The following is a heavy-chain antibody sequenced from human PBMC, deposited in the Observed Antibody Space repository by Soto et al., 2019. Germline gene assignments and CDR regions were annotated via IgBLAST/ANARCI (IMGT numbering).Heavy chain of an antibody. CDR1: GGSVSSCC. CDR2: VCSSGST. CDR3: ARARRGTKLGPNWFDP. J-gene: IGHJ5*02. V-gene: IGHV4-59*02. Sequence: PSETLSLTCYVSGGSVSSCCWTGIRQSPGKGLESIAYVCSSGSTNYNPSLESRVAISLDTSKNQFSLRLASVTAADTAVYYCARARRGTKLGPNWFDPWRQGTLVTVSS. D-gene: IGHD1-26*01.